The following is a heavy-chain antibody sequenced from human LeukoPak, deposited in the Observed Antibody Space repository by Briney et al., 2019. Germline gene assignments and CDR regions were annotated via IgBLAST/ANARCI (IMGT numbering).Heavy chain of an antibody. D-gene: IGHD4-23*01. Sequence: GGSLRVSWEASGYTFSSFTITWVRQAPGRGLEWVSSISNDAFYIHYADSVQGRFTISRHNARNSLYLHMNSLRVGDTAVYYCARAGIYGGGKSYAFDVWGQGTTVIDSP. J-gene: IGHJ3*01. CDR2: ISNDAFYI. CDR3: ARAGIYGGGKSYAFDV. V-gene: IGHV3-21*01. CDR1: GYTFSSFT.